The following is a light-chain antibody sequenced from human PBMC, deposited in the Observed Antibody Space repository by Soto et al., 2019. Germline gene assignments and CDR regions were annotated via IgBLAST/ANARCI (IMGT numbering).Light chain of an antibody. CDR3: QQANSFPPT. J-gene: IGKJ4*01. CDR2: AAS. V-gene: IGKV1D-12*01. CDR1: QDVSSW. Sequence: DIQMTQSPSSVSASVGDRVTITCRASQDVSSWLAWYQQKPGKAPKLLIYAASSLQSGVPSRFSGSGSGTDFTLTISCLQPEDFATYYCQQANSFPPTFGGGTKVEIK.